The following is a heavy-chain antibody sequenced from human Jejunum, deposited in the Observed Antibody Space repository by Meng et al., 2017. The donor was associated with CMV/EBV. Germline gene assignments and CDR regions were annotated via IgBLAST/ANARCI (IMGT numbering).Heavy chain of an antibody. Sequence: GSISSNNWWNWVRQSPGKGLEWLGDIYHSGSTNYNPSLKSRVTISVDKSMNQFSLRLSSVTAADTAVYYCARRDYYDSSGYPSLGYWGQGILVTVSS. D-gene: IGHD3-22*01. V-gene: IGHV4-4*02. CDR1: GSISSNNW. J-gene: IGHJ4*02. CDR2: IYHSGST. CDR3: ARRDYYDSSGYPSLGY.